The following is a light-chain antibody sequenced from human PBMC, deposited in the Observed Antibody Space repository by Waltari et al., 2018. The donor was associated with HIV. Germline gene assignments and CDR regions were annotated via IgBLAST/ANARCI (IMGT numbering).Light chain of an antibody. CDR3: VSYDSRLDERL. V-gene: IGLV1-47*01. CDR2: RNY. J-gene: IGLJ3*02. CDR1: TSNIETEA. Sequence: QSVLTQPPSVSGTPGQTVTISCSGSTSNIETEALYWYQQLPGTAPTLLIYRNYKRPSGVSDRFSCSKSGASASLVISGLRSEDEAHYYCVSYDSRLDERLFGGGTKLTVL.